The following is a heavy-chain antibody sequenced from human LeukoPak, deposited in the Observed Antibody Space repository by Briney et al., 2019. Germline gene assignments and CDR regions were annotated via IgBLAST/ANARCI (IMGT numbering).Heavy chain of an antibody. V-gene: IGHV3-21*01. D-gene: IGHD3-10*01. CDR3: ATQSYYYGSGSSAAFDI. CDR1: GFTFSSYS. J-gene: IGHJ3*02. Sequence: PGGSLRLSCAASGFTFSSYSMNWVRQAPGKGLEWVSSISSSSSYMYYADSVKGRFTISRDNAKNSLYLQMNSLRAEDTAVYYCATQSYYYGSGSSAAFDIRGQGTMVTVSS. CDR2: ISSSSSYM.